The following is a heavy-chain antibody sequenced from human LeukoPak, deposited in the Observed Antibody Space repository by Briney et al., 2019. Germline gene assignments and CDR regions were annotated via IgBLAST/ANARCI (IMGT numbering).Heavy chain of an antibody. CDR2: IYYSGST. V-gene: IGHV4-59*01. Sequence: SETLSLTCTVSGGSISSYYWSWIRQPPGKGLEWIGYIYYSGSTNYNPSLKSRVTISVDTSKNQFSLKLSSVTAADTAVYYCASSLYSGSYGAADYWGQGTLVTASS. D-gene: IGHD1-26*01. CDR3: ASSLYSGSYGAADY. J-gene: IGHJ4*02. CDR1: GGSISSYY.